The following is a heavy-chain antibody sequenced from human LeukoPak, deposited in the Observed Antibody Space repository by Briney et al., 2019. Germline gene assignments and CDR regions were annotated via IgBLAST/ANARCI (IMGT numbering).Heavy chain of an antibody. CDR2: ISGSGGST. D-gene: IGHD3-22*01. V-gene: IGHV3-23*01. CDR1: GFTFNTYA. CDR3: AKPGGSGYSEYCFDY. J-gene: IGHJ4*02. Sequence: PGGSLRLSCAASGFTFNTYAMNWVRQAPGKGLEWISAISGSGGSTLYADSVKGRFTISRDNSKDTLYLQMNSLRAEDTAVYYCAKPGGSGYSEYCFDYWGQGTLVTVSS.